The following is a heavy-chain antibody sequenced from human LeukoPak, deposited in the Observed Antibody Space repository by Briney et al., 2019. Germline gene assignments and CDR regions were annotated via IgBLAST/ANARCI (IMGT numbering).Heavy chain of an antibody. Sequence: PSETLSLTCTVSGGSISSYYWSWIRQPPGKGLEWIGYISYSGSTNFNPSLKSRVTTSVDTSKNQFSLKLGSVTAADTAVYYCAREGTAGTNLNWFDPWGQGTLVTVSS. CDR1: GGSISSYY. CDR2: ISYSGST. D-gene: IGHD1-1*01. CDR3: AREGTAGTNLNWFDP. J-gene: IGHJ5*02. V-gene: IGHV4-59*01.